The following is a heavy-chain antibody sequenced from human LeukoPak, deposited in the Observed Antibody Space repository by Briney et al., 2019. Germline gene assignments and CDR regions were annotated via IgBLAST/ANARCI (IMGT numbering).Heavy chain of an antibody. Sequence: ASVKVSCKASGGTFSSYAISWVRQAPGQGLEWMGRIIPILGIANYAQKFQGRVTTTADKSTSTAYMELSSLRSEDTAVYYCARVHGLGGYSYWGQGTLVTVSS. CDR3: ARVHGLGGYSY. CDR2: IIPILGIA. J-gene: IGHJ4*02. D-gene: IGHD3-10*01. CDR1: GGTFSSYA. V-gene: IGHV1-69*04.